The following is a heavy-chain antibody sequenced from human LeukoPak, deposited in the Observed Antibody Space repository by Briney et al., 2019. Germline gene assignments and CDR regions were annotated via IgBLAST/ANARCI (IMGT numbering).Heavy chain of an antibody. CDR1: GFTFSSVW. J-gene: IGHJ4*02. CDR3: ARDRWFGEFDY. Sequence: GGSLRLSCAASGFTFSSVWMSWVRQAPEKGLEWVGRIKSKIDGGTTDYAAPVKGRFTISRDDSKDTLYLQMNSLRAEDTAVYYCARDRWFGEFDYWGQGTLVTVSS. CDR2: IKSKIDGGTT. V-gene: IGHV3-15*01. D-gene: IGHD3-10*01.